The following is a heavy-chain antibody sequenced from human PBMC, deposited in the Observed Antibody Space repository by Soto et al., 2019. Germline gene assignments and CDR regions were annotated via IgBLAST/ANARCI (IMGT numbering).Heavy chain of an antibody. Sequence: SETLSLTGTVSGGRISSGGYYWSWIRQHPGKRLGWSGYIYYSGSTYYNPSLKSRVTISVDTSKNQFSLKLSSVTAADTAVYYCARAPSDHYVWGSYRYSPYWYFDLWGRGTLVTVSS. D-gene: IGHD3-16*02. CDR3: ARAPSDHYVWGSYRYSPYWYFDL. CDR1: GGRISSGGYY. J-gene: IGHJ2*01. CDR2: IYYSGST. V-gene: IGHV4-31*02.